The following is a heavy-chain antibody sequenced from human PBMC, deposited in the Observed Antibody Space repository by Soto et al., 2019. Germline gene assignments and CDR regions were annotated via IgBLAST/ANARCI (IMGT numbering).Heavy chain of an antibody. J-gene: IGHJ4*02. V-gene: IGHV3-23*01. CDR3: AKGYTGSTGSQWLVRITEFYFDY. Sequence: ISGSCGSTYYADSVKGRFTISRDNSKNTLYLQMNSLRAEDTAVYYCAKGYTGSTGSQWLVRITEFYFDYWGQGTLVTVSS. D-gene: IGHD6-19*01. CDR2: ISGSCGST.